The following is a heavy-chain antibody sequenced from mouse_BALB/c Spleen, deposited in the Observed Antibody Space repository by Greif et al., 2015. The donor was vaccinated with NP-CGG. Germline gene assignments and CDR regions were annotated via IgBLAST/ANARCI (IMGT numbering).Heavy chain of an antibody. V-gene: IGHV6-6*02. J-gene: IGHJ3*01. CDR3: MITGAY. Sequence: DVKLHEYGGGLGQPGGSMKISCVVSGVNFSKYWVKLGRQAPEKGLEWVAEIRLKSNNYATHYAESVKGRFTISRDDSKSSVYLQMNNLRAEDTGIYYCMITGAYWGQGTLVTVSA. CDR1: GVNFSKYW. D-gene: IGHD2-4*01. CDR2: IRLKSNNYAT.